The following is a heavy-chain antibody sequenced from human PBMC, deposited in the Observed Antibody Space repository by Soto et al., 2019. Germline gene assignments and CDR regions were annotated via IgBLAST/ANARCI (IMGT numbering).Heavy chain of an antibody. CDR3: AVATPRGGWFDP. Sequence: ASETLSLTCTVSGGSISTYYWSWIRQPPGKGLEWIGYIYYTAYTNYNASLKCRVTISDEKSTDQFSLTLRSVTAADAAFYYGAVATPRGGWFDPWGQGTLVTVSS. D-gene: IGHD2-15*01. V-gene: IGHV4-59*01. CDR1: GGSISTYY. CDR2: IYYTAYT. J-gene: IGHJ5*02.